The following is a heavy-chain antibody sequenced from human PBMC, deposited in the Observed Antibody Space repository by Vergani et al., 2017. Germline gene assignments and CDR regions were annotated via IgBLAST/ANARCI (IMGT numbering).Heavy chain of an antibody. J-gene: IGHJ6*03. V-gene: IGHV4-59*01. Sequence: QVQLQQRGPGLLKPSETLSLTCTVSGGSISSYYWSWIRQPPGKGLEWIGYIYYSGSTNYNPSLKSRVTISVDTSKNQFSLKLSSVTAADTAVYYCARDLGSASDVMDYYYMDVWGKGTTVTVSS. D-gene: IGHD6-6*01. CDR2: IYYSGST. CDR1: GGSISSYY. CDR3: ARDLGSASDVMDYYYMDV.